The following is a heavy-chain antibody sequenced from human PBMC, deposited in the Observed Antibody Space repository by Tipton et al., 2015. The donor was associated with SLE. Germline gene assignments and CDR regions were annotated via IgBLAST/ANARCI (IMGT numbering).Heavy chain of an antibody. J-gene: IGHJ4*02. D-gene: IGHD5-12*01. V-gene: IGHV4-4*07. CDR1: GGSISTYY. CDR3: AGTDRYSGYDLIDF. Sequence: TLSLTCTVSGGSISTYYWTWIRQPAGKALEWIGRIYTSGTNYNPSLKSRVTMSVDTSKNQFSLRLISLTAADTATYYCAGTDRYSGYDLIDFWGQGTLVIVSS. CDR2: IYTSGT.